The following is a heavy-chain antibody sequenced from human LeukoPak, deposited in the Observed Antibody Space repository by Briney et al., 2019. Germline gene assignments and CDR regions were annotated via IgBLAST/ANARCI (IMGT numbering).Heavy chain of an antibody. CDR2: IYYSGST. CDR3: ARSSSWYRLGNWFDP. Sequence: SETLSLTCTVSGGSISSSSYYWGWIRQPPGKGLEWIGSIYYSGSTYYNPSLKSRVTIPVDTSKNQFSLKLSSVTAADTAVYYCARSSSWYRLGNWFDPWGQGTLVTVSS. CDR1: GGSISSSSYY. D-gene: IGHD6-13*01. V-gene: IGHV4-39*07. J-gene: IGHJ5*02.